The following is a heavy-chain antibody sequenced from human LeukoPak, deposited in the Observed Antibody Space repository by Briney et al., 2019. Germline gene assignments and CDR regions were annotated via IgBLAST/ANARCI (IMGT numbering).Heavy chain of an antibody. CDR1: GFTLSSYW. V-gene: IGHV3-30*01. J-gene: IGHJ6*03. Sequence: PGGSLRLSCAASGFTLSSYWMHWVRQAPGKGLEWVAVISYDGSNKYYADSVKGRFTISRDNSKNTLYLQMNSLRAEDTAVYYCARDYEPTGWFGEFTHMDVWGKGTTVTVSS. CDR2: ISYDGSNK. CDR3: ARDYEPTGWFGEFTHMDV. D-gene: IGHD3-10*01.